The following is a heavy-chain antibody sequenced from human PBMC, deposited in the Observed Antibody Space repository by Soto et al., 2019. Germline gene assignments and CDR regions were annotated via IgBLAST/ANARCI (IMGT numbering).Heavy chain of an antibody. V-gene: IGHV4-4*02. D-gene: IGHD2-2*01. Sequence: SETLSLTCAVSSGSISSSNWWSWGRPPPGKGLEWIGEIYHSVGANYSPSLQRRVTIKIDKSKHQFSLKLSSVTAADTAVYYCARALGYCSSTGCWFDYWGQGTLVTVSS. CDR3: ARALGYCSSTGCWFDY. CDR2: IYHSVGA. J-gene: IGHJ4*02. CDR1: SGSISSSNW.